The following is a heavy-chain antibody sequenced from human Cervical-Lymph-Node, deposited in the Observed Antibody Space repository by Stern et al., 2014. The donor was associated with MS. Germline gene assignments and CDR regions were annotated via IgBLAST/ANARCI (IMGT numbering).Heavy chain of an antibody. CDR2: IIPMFGTA. J-gene: IGHJ6*02. CDR3: ASSVGELTPEAV. Sequence: QVQLVESGAEVKKPGSSVRVSCKASGGTFSSYAISWVRQAPGQGLEWMGGIIPMFGTANYAQKFQGRVTITADDSTTTAYMEVSSRRSEDTAVYYCASSVGELTPEAVWGQGTTVTVFS. V-gene: IGHV1-69*01. D-gene: IGHD3-10*01. CDR1: GGTFSSYA.